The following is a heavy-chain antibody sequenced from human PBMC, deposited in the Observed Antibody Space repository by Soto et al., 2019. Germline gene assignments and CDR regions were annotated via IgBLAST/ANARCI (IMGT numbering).Heavy chain of an antibody. CDR1: GFTFDDYA. CDR3: AKAGRGYSYGHGFDR. CDR2: ISWLSGNT. Sequence: PGGSLRLSCAASGFTFDDYAMHWVRQAPGKGLEWVSGISWLSGNTHYADSVKGRFTISRDNAKNSLYLQINSLRDEDTALYYCAKAGRGYSYGHGFDRWGQGTLVTVSS. D-gene: IGHD5-18*01. J-gene: IGHJ4*02. V-gene: IGHV3-9*01.